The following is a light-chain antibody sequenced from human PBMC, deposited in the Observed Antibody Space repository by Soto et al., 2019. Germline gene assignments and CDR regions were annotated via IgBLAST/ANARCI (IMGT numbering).Light chain of an antibody. CDR3: SSYTSSSTYVV. V-gene: IGLV2-14*01. J-gene: IGLJ2*01. CDR1: SSDVGGYNY. CDR2: EVS. Sequence: QSALTQPASVSGSPGQSITISCTGTSSDVGGYNYVSWYQQHPGKAPKLMIYEVSNRPSGVSNRFSGSKSGNTASLTISGIMAEDEADYYCSSYTSSSTYVVFGGGTKETGL.